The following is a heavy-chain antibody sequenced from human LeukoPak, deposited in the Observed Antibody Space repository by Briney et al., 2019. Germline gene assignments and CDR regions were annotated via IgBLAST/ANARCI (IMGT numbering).Heavy chain of an antibody. J-gene: IGHJ4*02. CDR1: GFTFSSYG. CDR3: AREKDRVFDY. CDR2: LWYDGSNT. Sequence: GGSLRLSCVASGFTFSSYGMHWVRQAPGKGLEWVAVLWYDGSNTYYADSVKGRFTISRDNSKNTLYLQMNSLRAEDTAVYYCAREKDRVFDYWGQGTLVTVSS. V-gene: IGHV3-33*01. D-gene: IGHD1-14*01.